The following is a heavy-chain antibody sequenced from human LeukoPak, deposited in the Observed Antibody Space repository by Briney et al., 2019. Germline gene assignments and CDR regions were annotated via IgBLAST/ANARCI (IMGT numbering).Heavy chain of an antibody. D-gene: IGHD4-11*01. CDR2: IYPGDSDT. CDR1: GYSFTSYW. Sequence: GESLKISCKGSGYSFTSYWIGWVRQMPGKGLEGMGIIYPGDSDTRYSPSFQGQVTISADKSISTAYLQWSSLKASDTAMYYCARHGTLTTVNADFDYWGQGTLVTVSS. J-gene: IGHJ4*02. V-gene: IGHV5-51*01. CDR3: ARHGTLTTVNADFDY.